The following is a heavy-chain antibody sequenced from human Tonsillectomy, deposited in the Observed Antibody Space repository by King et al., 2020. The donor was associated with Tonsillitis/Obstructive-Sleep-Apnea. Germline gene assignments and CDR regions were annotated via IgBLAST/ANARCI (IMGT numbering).Heavy chain of an antibody. CDR2: ISYDGSNK. D-gene: IGHD2-2*01. CDR1: GFTFSSYA. CDR3: ARDHPRGPAASYDAFDI. V-gene: IGHV3-30*04. Sequence: VQLVESGGGVVQPGRSLRLSCAASGFTFSSYAMHWARQAPGKGLEWVAVISYDGSNKYYADSVKGRFTISRDNSKNTLYLQMNSLRAEDTAVYYCARDHPRGPAASYDAFDIWGQGTMVTVSS. J-gene: IGHJ3*02.